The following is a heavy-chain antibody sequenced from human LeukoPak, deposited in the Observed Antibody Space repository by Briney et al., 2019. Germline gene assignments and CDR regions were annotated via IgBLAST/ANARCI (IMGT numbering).Heavy chain of an antibody. V-gene: IGHV1-18*04. CDR1: GYTFTSYG. CDR3: ARDPCSGGSCYGTRAFDY. J-gene: IGHJ4*02. D-gene: IGHD2-15*01. CDR2: ISAYNGNT. Sequence: ASVKVSCKASGYTFTSYGISWVRQAPGQGLEWMGWISAYNGNTNYAQKLQGRVTMTTDTSTSTAYMELRSLRSDDTAVYYCARDPCSGGSCYGTRAFDYWGQGNLVTVSS.